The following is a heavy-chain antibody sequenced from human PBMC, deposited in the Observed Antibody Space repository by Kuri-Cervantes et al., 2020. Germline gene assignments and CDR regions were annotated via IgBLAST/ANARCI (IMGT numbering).Heavy chain of an antibody. J-gene: IGHJ4*02. Sequence: GESLKISCAASGFTFSSYAMSWVRQAPGKGLEWVSAISGSGGSTYYADSVKGRFTISRASSKNTLYLQMNSLRVEDTAVYYCATGRGDSFDYWGQGTLVTVSS. V-gene: IGHV3-23*01. CDR1: GFTFSSYA. CDR2: ISGSGGST. CDR3: ATGRGDSFDY. D-gene: IGHD2-21*01.